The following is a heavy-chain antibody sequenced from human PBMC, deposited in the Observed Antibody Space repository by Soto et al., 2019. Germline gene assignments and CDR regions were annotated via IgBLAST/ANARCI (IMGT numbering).Heavy chain of an antibody. D-gene: IGHD3-22*01. V-gene: IGHV3-30*18. CDR1: GFTFSSYG. Sequence: PGGSLRLSCAASGFTFSSYGMHWVRQAPGKGLEWVAIISFDGNNKYYSDSVKGRFTISRDNSKNMVFLQMNSLRPEDTAVYYCVKQKEHFYDSSPGETWGQGTPVTVSS. J-gene: IGHJ5*02. CDR3: VKQKEHFYDSSPGET. CDR2: ISFDGNNK.